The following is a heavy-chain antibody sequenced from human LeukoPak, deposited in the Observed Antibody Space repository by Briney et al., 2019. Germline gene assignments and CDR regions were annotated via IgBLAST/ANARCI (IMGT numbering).Heavy chain of an antibody. CDR3: ARHATDYSVTYYRH. V-gene: IGHV4-38-2*02. CDR1: GYSISNGYY. J-gene: IGHJ4*01. CDR2: MYHTGST. D-gene: IGHD1-26*01. Sequence: SETLSLTCSVSGYSISNGYYWGWIRQPAGKGLEWIGSMYHTGSTFYNPSLKSRVTMSVDTSKNQFSLKLSSVTAADTAVYYCARHATDYSVTYYRHWGHGTLVIVSS.